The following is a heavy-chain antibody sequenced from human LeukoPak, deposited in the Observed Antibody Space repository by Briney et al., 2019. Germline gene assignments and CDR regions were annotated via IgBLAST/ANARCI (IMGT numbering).Heavy chain of an antibody. J-gene: IGHJ5*02. CDR1: GHSISSGSY. Sequence: SETLSLTCAVSGHSISSGSYWGWIRQPPGKGLEWIGSMYHSGSTFYNPSLMSRVTKSVDTSNNQFSLKLSSVTAADTAVYYCARTYYYGSFEKNRFDPWGQGTLVTVSS. V-gene: IGHV4-38-2*01. D-gene: IGHD3-10*01. CDR3: ARTYYYGSFEKNRFDP. CDR2: MYHSGST.